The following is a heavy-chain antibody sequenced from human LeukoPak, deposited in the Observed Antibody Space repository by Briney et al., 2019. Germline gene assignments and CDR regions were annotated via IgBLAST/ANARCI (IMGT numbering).Heavy chain of an antibody. CDR2: INPNSGDT. V-gene: IGHV1-2*02. CDR1: GYAFTSYY. CDR3: ARGPLINSRGRHAHFDF. J-gene: IGHJ4*02. D-gene: IGHD3-22*01. Sequence: ASVKVSCKASGYAFTSYYIQWVRQAPGQGLECMGWINPNSGDTHFARNFQDTVTMTRDTSITTVYMSLTRLTSADTAVYYCARGPLINSRGRHAHFDFWGQGTGVTVSS.